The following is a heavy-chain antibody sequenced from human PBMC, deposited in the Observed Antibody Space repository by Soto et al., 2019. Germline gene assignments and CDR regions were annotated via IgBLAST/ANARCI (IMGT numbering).Heavy chain of an antibody. CDR3: ARHSSSWPLFDY. D-gene: IGHD6-13*01. CDR1: GGSIGNSY. CDR2: IYYSGSS. Sequence: QVQLQESGPGLVKPSETLSLTCTVSGGSIGNSYWSWIRQSPGKGLEWIGYIYYSGSSNYNPSLKCRVSISVDTSKNQFSLKLSSVTAADTAVYYCARHSSSWPLFDYWGQGTLVIVSS. J-gene: IGHJ4*02. V-gene: IGHV4-59*08.